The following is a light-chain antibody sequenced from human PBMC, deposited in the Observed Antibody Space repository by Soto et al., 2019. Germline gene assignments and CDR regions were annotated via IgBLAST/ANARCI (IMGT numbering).Light chain of an antibody. J-gene: IGLJ1*01. V-gene: IGLV2-8*01. CDR2: EVN. CDR3: SSYAGSSNV. Sequence: QSVLTQPPSASGSPGPSVAISCTRTSSDVGGYNYASWYQQHPGKGPKLMIYEVNKRPSGVPERFSGSKSGNTASLTVSGLQAEDEADYYCSSYAGSSNVFGTGTKVTVL. CDR1: SSDVGGYNY.